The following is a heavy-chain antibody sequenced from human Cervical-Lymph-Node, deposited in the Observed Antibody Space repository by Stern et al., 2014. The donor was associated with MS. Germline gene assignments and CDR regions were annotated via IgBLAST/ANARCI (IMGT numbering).Heavy chain of an antibody. CDR2: IDWEDEK. V-gene: IGHV2-70*13. D-gene: IGHD1-26*01. J-gene: IGHJ3*02. CDR1: GFSLSSSGMC. CDR3: ARLDSGSHLDAFDI. Sequence: QVTLKESGPALVKPTQTLTLTCTFSGFSLSSSGMCVGWIRQPPGKALEWLALIDWEDEKYYSTSLKSRLTISKDPSENQVVLTVANMDPVDTATYYCARLDSGSHLDAFDIWGQGTLVTVSS.